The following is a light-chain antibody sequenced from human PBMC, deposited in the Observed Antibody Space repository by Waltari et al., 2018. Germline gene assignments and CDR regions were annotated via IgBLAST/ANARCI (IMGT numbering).Light chain of an antibody. CDR2: DDS. CDR1: NIGSKS. CDR3: QVWDSSTHHYV. J-gene: IGLJ1*01. V-gene: IGLV3-21*02. Sequence: SDVLNQAPSVSVAPGQTASVTRGGNNIGSKSVHWSQQKPGQAPVLVVHDDSDRPSKIPERFAGSNSGDTATLTISSVEAGDEADYYCQVWDSSTHHYVFGSGTKVTVL.